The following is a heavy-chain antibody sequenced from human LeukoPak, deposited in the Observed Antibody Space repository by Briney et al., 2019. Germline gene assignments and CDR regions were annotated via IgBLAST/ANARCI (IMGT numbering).Heavy chain of an antibody. D-gene: IGHD4-23*01. Sequence: GGFLRLSCAASGFTFSSYSMNWVRQVPGKGLGWVSSISSSSSYIYYADSVKGRFTISRDNAKNSLYLQMNSLRAEDTAVYYCARASGGNSDAFDTWGQGTMVTVSS. CDR1: GFTFSSYS. V-gene: IGHV3-21*01. CDR3: ARASGGNSDAFDT. J-gene: IGHJ3*02. CDR2: ISSSSSYI.